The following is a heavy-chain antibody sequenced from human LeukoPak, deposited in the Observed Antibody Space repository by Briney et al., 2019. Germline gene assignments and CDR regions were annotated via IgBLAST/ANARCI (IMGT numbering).Heavy chain of an antibody. CDR2: MNHRGRT. J-gene: IGHJ6*03. D-gene: IGHD4-17*01. CDR1: GGSFSGYY. CDR3: ARLGEDYGDYINSNYYYYMDV. Sequence: ASETLSLTCGVYGGSFSGYYWGWIRQSPGKGLEWIGEMNHRGRTKYNPSLKSRVTISVDTSKNQFSLRLRSVTAADTAVYYCARLGEDYGDYINSNYYYYMDVWGKGTTVTISS. V-gene: IGHV4-34*01.